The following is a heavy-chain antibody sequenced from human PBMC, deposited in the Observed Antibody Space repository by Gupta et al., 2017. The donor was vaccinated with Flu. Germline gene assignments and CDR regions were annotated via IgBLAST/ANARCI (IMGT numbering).Heavy chain of an antibody. CDR3: ARVSSTGLLGFDS. Sequence: QLHLQESGPGLVTPSQTLSLTCTFSGDSISCGCYYWRWIRQHPGKGLEWIGYIYYSGSTYYNPSLQSRVTISVDTSKNQFSLKRSSVTAADTAVYYCARVSSTGLLGFDSWGQGTLVTVSS. D-gene: IGHD2-8*02. J-gene: IGHJ4*02. CDR1: GDSISCGCYY. V-gene: IGHV4-31*03. CDR2: IYYSGST.